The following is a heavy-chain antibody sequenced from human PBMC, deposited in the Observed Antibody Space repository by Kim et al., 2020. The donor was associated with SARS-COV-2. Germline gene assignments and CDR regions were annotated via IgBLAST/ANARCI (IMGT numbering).Heavy chain of an antibody. Sequence: SETLSLTCTVSGGSISSYYWSWIRQPPGKGLEWIGYIYYSGSTNYNPSPKSRVTISVDTSKNQFPLKLSSVTAADTAVYYCARDTYYGSGSYYFACDIWGQGTMVTVSS. D-gene: IGHD3-10*01. CDR3: ARDTYYGSGSYYFACDI. CDR2: IYYSGST. J-gene: IGHJ3*02. CDR1: GGSISSYY. V-gene: IGHV4-59*13.